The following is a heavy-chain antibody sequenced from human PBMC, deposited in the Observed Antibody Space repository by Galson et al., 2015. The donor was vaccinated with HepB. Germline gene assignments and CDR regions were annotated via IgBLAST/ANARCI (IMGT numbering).Heavy chain of an antibody. V-gene: IGHV3-11*05. CDR3: ARESDSDYDILTGYYPPDY. D-gene: IGHD3-9*01. CDR2: ISSSSSYT. Sequence: SLRLSCAASGFTFSDYYMSWIRQAPGKGLEWVSYISSSSSYTNYADSVKGRFTISRDNAKNSLYLQMNSLRAEDTAVYYCARESDSDYDILTGYYPPDYWGQGTLVTVSS. CDR1: GFTFSDYY. J-gene: IGHJ4*02.